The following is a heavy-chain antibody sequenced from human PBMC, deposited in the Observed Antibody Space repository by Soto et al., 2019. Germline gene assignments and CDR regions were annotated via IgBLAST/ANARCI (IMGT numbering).Heavy chain of an antibody. CDR2: ISNSGDTI. Sequence: EVQLLESGGGLVQPGGSLRLSCVASGFTFSYYTMSWVRQAPGKGLEWVSGISNSGDTIYYANSVKGRFTIASDKFKNALYVQMISLKADDTAVYYCAEPVPATTHCDLYDMDVWGQGTTVTVSS. CDR1: GFTFSYYT. CDR3: AEPVPATTHCDLYDMDV. V-gene: IGHV3-23*01. J-gene: IGHJ6*02. D-gene: IGHD2-2*01.